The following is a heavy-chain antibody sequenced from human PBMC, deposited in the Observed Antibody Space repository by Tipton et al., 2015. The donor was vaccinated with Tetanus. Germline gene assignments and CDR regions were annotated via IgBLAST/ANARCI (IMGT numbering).Heavy chain of an antibody. Sequence: QLVQSGGGLIQPGGSLRLSCAASGFTFSSYSMNWVRQAPGKGLEWVSSISSSSSYIYYADSVKGRFTISRDNAKNSLYLQMNSLRAEDTAVYYCARDLRNYYDSSGYSDYWGQGTLVTVSS. J-gene: IGHJ4*02. CDR1: GFTFSSYS. V-gene: IGHV3-21*01. CDR3: ARDLRNYYDSSGYSDY. D-gene: IGHD3-22*01. CDR2: ISSSSSYI.